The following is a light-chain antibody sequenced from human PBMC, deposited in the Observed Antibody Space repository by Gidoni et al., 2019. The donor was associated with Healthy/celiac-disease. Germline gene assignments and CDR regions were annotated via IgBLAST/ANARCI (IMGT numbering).Light chain of an antibody. CDR2: GAS. Sequence: EIVLTQSPGTLSLSPGERATLSCRASQSVSSSYLARYQQKPGQAPRLLIYGASGRATGIPDRFSGSGSGTDFTLTISRLEPEDFAVYYCQQYGSPMFGQGTKVEIK. J-gene: IGKJ1*01. CDR1: QSVSSSY. CDR3: QQYGSPM. V-gene: IGKV3-20*01.